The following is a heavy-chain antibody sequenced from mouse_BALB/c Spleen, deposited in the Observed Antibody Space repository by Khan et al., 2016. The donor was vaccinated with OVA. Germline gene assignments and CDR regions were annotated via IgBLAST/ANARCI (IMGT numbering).Heavy chain of an antibody. CDR2: VSTGGSYT. J-gene: IGHJ3*01. CDR1: GFTFSTYG. CDR3: ARLAYYYDSEGFAY. V-gene: IGHV5-6*01. Sequence: EVKLVESGGDLVKPGGSLKLSCVASGFTFSTYGMSWVRQTPDKRLEWVATVSTGGSYTYYPASVKGRFTISSDNAKNTLYLQMSSLKSEDTASFYCARLAYYYDSEGFAYWGQGTLVTVSA. D-gene: IGHD1-1*01.